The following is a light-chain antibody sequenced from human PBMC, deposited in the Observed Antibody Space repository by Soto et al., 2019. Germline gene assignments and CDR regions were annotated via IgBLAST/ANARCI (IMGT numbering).Light chain of an antibody. J-gene: IGLJ1*01. V-gene: IGLV2-14*01. CDR2: EVS. CDR3: SSYTSSSPHV. CDR1: STDVGAYNY. Sequence: QSALTQPPSASGSPGQSVTISCTGTSTDVGAYNYVSWYQQHPGKAPKLMIYEVSNRPSGVSNRFSGSKSGNTASLTISGLQAEDEADYYCSSYTSSSPHVFGTGTKLTVL.